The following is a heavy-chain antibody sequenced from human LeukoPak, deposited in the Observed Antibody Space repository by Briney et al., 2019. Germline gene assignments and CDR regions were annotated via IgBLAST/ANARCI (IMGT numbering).Heavy chain of an antibody. Sequence: VESLKISCKGSGYSFTSYWSGWVRQMPGKGLEWMGIIYPGDSDTRYSPSFQGQVTISAEKSISTAYLQWSSLKASDTALYYCASRKKGMATAGFDYWGQGTLVTVSS. D-gene: IGHD5-24*01. CDR3: ASRKKGMATAGFDY. CDR2: IYPGDSDT. J-gene: IGHJ4*02. CDR1: GYSFTSYW. V-gene: IGHV5-51*01.